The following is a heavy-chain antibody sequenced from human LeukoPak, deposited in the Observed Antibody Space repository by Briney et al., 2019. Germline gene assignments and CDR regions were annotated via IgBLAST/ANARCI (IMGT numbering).Heavy chain of an antibody. J-gene: IGHJ4*02. CDR1: GFTFSSYW. D-gene: IGHD3-22*01. Sequence: GGSLRLSCAASGFTFSSYWMSWVRQAPGKGLEWVANIKQDGSEKYYVDSVKGRFAISRDNAKNSLYLQMNSLRAEDTAVYYCARDHYYDSSGYVYRGQGTLVTVSS. V-gene: IGHV3-7*01. CDR2: IKQDGSEK. CDR3: ARDHYYDSSGYVY.